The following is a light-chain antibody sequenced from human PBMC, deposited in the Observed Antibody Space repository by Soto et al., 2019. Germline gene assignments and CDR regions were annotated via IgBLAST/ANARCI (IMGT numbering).Light chain of an antibody. CDR2: GAS. V-gene: IGKV3-20*01. Sequence: EIVLTQSPGTLSLSPGERATLSCRASQSVSSDYLAWYRQKPGQAPRLLIYGASSRATGIPDRFSGSGSGTDFTLPISRLEPEDFAVYYCQQYGSAPRTFGQGTKVEIK. CDR1: QSVSSDY. CDR3: QQYGSAPRT. J-gene: IGKJ1*01.